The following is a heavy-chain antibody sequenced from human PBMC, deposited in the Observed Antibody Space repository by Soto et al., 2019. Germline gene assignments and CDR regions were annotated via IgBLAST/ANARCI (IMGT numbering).Heavy chain of an antibody. CDR2: INSDGSTT. CDR3: AKGLAVAGNAFDI. D-gene: IGHD6-19*01. CDR1: GFTFSRHW. J-gene: IGHJ3*02. Sequence: GGSLRLSCAASGFTFSRHWMHWVRQAPGKGLVWVSRINSDGSTTNYADSVKGRFTLSRDNAENTLYLQMNSLRAEDTAVYYCAKGLAVAGNAFDIWGHGTMVTVSS. V-gene: IGHV3-74*01.